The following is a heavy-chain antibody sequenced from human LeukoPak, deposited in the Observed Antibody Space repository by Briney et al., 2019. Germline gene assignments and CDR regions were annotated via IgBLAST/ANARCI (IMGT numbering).Heavy chain of an antibody. CDR1: GGSISSYY. Sequence: SETLSLTCTVSGGSISSYYWSWIRQPPGKGLEWIGYIYYSGSTNYNPSLKSRVTISVDTSKNQFSLKLSSVTAADTAVYYCARDQVHYGGNGYWGQGTLVTVSS. CDR3: ARDQVHYGGNGY. CDR2: IYYSGST. V-gene: IGHV4-59*12. J-gene: IGHJ4*02. D-gene: IGHD4-23*01.